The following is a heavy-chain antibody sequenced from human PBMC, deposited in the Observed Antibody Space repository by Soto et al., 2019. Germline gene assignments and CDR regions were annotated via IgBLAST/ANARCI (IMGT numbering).Heavy chain of an antibody. Sequence: PGGSLRLSCAASGFTFSNYNMNWVRQAPGKGLEWVSHIGGARSTAIYYADSVKGRFTISRDNAENSLFLQMNSLRDGDTAVYYCARDFGYDDVWGQGTTVTVSS. CDR1: GFTFSNYN. V-gene: IGHV3-48*02. J-gene: IGHJ6*02. D-gene: IGHD3-22*01. CDR3: ARDFGYDDV. CDR2: IGGARSTAI.